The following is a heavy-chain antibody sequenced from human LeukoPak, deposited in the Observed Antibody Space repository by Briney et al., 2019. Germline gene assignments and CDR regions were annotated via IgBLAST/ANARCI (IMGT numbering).Heavy chain of an antibody. Sequence: GASVKVSCKASGYTFTSYDINWVRQATGQGLEWMGWMNPNGGNTGYAQKFQGRVTMTRNTSISTAYMELSSLRSEDTAVYYCARAYYDFWSGYYYYYGMDVWGQGTTVTVSS. CDR1: GYTFTSYD. D-gene: IGHD3-3*01. CDR3: ARAYYDFWSGYYYYYGMDV. CDR2: MNPNGGNT. J-gene: IGHJ6*02. V-gene: IGHV1-8*01.